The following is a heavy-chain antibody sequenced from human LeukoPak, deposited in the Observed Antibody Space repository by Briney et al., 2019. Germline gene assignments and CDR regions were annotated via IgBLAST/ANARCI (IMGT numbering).Heavy chain of an antibody. CDR3: ARLDYYDSSGTNWYFDL. CDR2: ICTSGST. Sequence: SETLSLTCTVSGGSISSYYWSWIRQPAGKGLEWIGRICTSGSTNYNPSLKSRVTMSVDTSKNQFSLKLSSVTAADTAVYYCARLDYYDSSGTNWYFDLWGRGTLVTVSS. J-gene: IGHJ2*01. D-gene: IGHD3-22*01. V-gene: IGHV4-4*07. CDR1: GGSISSYY.